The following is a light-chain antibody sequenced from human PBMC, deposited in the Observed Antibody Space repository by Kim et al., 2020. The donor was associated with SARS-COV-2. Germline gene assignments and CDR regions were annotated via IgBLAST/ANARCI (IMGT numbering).Light chain of an antibody. CDR3: QQYGSSPPYT. CDR1: QSVSSSY. V-gene: IGKV3-20*01. J-gene: IGKJ2*01. CDR2: GAS. Sequence: PGERATLACRASQSVSSSYLAWYLQKPGQAPRLLIYGASSRATGIPDRFSGSGSGTDFTLTISRLEPEDFAVYYCQQYGSSPPYTFGQGTKLEI.